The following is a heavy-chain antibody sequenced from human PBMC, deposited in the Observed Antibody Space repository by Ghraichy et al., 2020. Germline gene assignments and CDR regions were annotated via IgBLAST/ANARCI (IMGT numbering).Heavy chain of an antibody. CDR1: GFTFSSYA. D-gene: IGHD2-2*01. J-gene: IGHJ4*02. V-gene: IGHV3-23*01. Sequence: GGSLRLSCAASGFTFSSYAMSWVRQAPGKGLEWVSAISGSGGSTYYADSVKGRFTISRDNSKNTLYLQMNSLRAEDTAVYYCAKLQFVVVPAATPVDYWGQGTLVTVSS. CDR3: AKLQFVVVPAATPVDY. CDR2: ISGSGGST.